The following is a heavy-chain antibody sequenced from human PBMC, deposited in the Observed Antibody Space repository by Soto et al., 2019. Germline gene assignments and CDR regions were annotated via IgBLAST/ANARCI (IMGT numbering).Heavy chain of an antibody. D-gene: IGHD2-21*01. CDR2: ISASGAKM. Sequence: EVHLVESGGGLVKPGGSLRLSCAASGFTFSDYTMNWVRQAPGKGLEWVSSISASGAKMHFADSVKGRFTISRDNAKNSLYMQMNSPRVEDTGVLYCLRGDSRDYWGQGPLVTVSS. J-gene: IGHJ4*02. CDR1: GFTFSDYT. CDR3: LRGDSRDY. V-gene: IGHV3-21*06.